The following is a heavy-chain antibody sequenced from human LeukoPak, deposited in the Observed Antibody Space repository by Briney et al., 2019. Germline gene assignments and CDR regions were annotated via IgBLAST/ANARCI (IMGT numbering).Heavy chain of an antibody. CDR3: ATAGGYSYEGFDH. V-gene: IGHV3-11*01. CDR1: GFTFSDYY. J-gene: IGHJ4*02. Sequence: GGSLRLSCAASGFTFSDYYMTWIRQAPGKGLEWVSYISGSGSNIQYADSVRGRFAISRDNAKNSLYLQMNSLRAEDTAVYYCATAGGYSYEGFDHWGQGTLVTVSS. D-gene: IGHD5-24*01. CDR2: ISGSGSNI.